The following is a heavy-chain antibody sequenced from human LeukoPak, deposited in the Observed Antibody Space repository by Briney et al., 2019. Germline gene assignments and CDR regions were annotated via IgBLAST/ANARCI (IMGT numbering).Heavy chain of an antibody. D-gene: IGHD3-22*01. CDR3: ARDSSGYYFSY. J-gene: IGHJ4*02. CDR1: GGSISSGGYY. Sequence: SETLSLTCAVSGGSISSGGYYWSWIRQHPGKGLEWIGYIYYSGSTYYNPSPKSRVTISVDTSKNQFSLKLSSVTAADTAVYYCARDSSGYYFSYWGQGTLVTVSS. CDR2: IYYSGST. V-gene: IGHV4-31*11.